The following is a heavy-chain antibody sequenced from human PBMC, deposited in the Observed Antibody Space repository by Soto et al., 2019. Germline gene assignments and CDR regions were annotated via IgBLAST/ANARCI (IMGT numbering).Heavy chain of an antibody. Sequence: GPGPWGASETLSLTCTVSGGSISSYYWSWIRQPPGKGLEWIGYIYYSGSTNYNPSLKSRVTISVDTSKNQFSLKLSSVTAADTAVYYCARGVYAANIFDYWGQGTLVTVS. CDR3: ARGVYAANIFDY. D-gene: IGHD2-8*01. J-gene: IGHJ4*02. CDR1: GGSISSYY. CDR2: IYYSGST. V-gene: IGHV4-59*01.